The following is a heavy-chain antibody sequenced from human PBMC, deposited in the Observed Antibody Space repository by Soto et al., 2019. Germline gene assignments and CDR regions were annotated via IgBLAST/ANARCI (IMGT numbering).Heavy chain of an antibody. CDR1: GFTVSSSQ. V-gene: IGHV3-53*01. CDR3: GRVGPYASGAYSGRHNRFDP. D-gene: IGHD3-10*01. J-gene: IGHJ5*02. CDR2: IFIGGTT. Sequence: EVQLVESGGRLVQPGGSLRLSCAASGFTVSSSQMTWVRQAAGKGLEWVSVIFIGGTTQYAVSVKGRFTISTDTSENTMFGPMNGVRAEDTAGDYCGRVGPYASGAYSGRHNRFDPGGQGTEVTVSP.